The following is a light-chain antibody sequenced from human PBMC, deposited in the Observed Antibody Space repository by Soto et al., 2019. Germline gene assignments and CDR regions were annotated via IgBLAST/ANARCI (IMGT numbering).Light chain of an antibody. V-gene: IGLV2-18*01. CDR3: SLYTTSSSRVV. J-gene: IGLJ2*01. CDR1: SSDVGTYNR. Sequence: QSALTQPPSVSGSPGQSVTITCTGTSSDVGTYNRVSWYQQPPGTAPKLIIYEVNNRPSGAPDRFSGSKSGNTASLTISGLQAEDEADYHCSLYTTSSSRVVFGGGTKLTVL. CDR2: EVN.